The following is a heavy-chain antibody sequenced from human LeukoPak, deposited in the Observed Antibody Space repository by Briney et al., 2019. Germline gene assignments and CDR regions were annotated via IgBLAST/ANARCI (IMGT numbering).Heavy chain of an antibody. J-gene: IGHJ4*02. CDR2: IYSGDSDT. D-gene: IGHD3-22*01. CDR3: ARLSLSYYDSSGYYFDY. CDR1: GYSFTSYW. Sequence: GESLKISCQGSGYSFTSYWIGWVRQMPGKGLEWMGIIYSGDSDTRYSPSFQGQVTISADKSISTAYLQWSSLKASDTAMYYCARLSLSYYDSSGYYFDYWGQGTLVTVSS. V-gene: IGHV5-51*01.